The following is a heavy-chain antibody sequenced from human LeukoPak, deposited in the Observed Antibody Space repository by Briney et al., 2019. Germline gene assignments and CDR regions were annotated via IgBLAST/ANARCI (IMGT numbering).Heavy chain of an antibody. CDR1: GYTFTGYY. V-gene: IGHV1-2*02. Sequence: ASVKVSCKASGYTFTGYYMHWVRQAPGQALEWMGWINPNSGGTNYAQKFQGRVTMTRDTSISTAYMELSRLRSDDTAVYYCARARFTIFGVVDPWGQGTLVTVSS. CDR2: INPNSGGT. J-gene: IGHJ5*02. D-gene: IGHD3-3*01. CDR3: ARARFTIFGVVDP.